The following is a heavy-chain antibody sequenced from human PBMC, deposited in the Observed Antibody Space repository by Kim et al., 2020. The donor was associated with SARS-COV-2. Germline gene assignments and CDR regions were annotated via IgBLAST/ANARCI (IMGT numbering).Heavy chain of an antibody. J-gene: IGHJ6*02. V-gene: IGHV1-2*04. D-gene: IGHD5-18*01. Sequence: ASVKVSCKASGYTFTGYYMHWVRQAPGQGLEWMGWINPNSGGTNYAQKFQGWVTMTRDTSISTAYMELSRLRSDDTAVYYCARDLGTTAMASVTYYYYGMDVWGQGTTVTVSS. CDR1: GYTFTGYY. CDR2: INPNSGGT. CDR3: ARDLGTTAMASVTYYYYGMDV.